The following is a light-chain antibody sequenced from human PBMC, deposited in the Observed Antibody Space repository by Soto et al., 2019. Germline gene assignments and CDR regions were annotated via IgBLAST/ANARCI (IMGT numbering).Light chain of an antibody. Sequence: QSVLTQPPSASRTPGQRVTVSCSGSSSNIGRNYVSWYQQLPGTAPKLLIYNNNQRPSGVPDRFSGSKSGTSASLAVSGLRSEDEADYYCAAWDDSLSGWVFGGGTKLTVL. CDR2: NNN. V-gene: IGLV1-47*02. CDR3: AAWDDSLSGWV. J-gene: IGLJ3*02. CDR1: SSNIGRNY.